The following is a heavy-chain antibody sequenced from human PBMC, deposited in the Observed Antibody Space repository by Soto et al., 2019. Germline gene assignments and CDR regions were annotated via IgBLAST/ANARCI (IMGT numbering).Heavy chain of an antibody. CDR2: MYYNGST. J-gene: IGHJ4*02. V-gene: IGHV4-59*01. CDR1: GGPISSYY. Sequence: QVQLQESGPGLVKPSETLSLNCTVSGGPISSYYWCWIRQSPGPGLEWIGYMYYNGSTSYNPSLNSRVTISVDTSKNQFSLELRSVSVADTAVYYCSCGSTGGPPRLDYWGQGTLVTVSS. D-gene: IGHD2-15*01. CDR3: SCGSTGGPPRLDY.